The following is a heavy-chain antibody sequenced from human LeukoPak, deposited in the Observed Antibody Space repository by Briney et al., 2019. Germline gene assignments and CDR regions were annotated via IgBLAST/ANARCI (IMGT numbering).Heavy chain of an antibody. CDR1: GFTFSSYS. CDR3: AKETADVLRFLEWFPGAFDI. CDR2: ISSSSSYI. Sequence: GGSLRLSCAASGFTFSSYSMNWVRQAPGKGLEWVSSISSSSSYIHYADSVKGRFTISRDNSKNTLYLQMNSLRAEDTAVYYCAKETADVLRFLEWFPGAFDIWGQGTMVTVSS. V-gene: IGHV3-21*04. J-gene: IGHJ3*02. D-gene: IGHD3-3*01.